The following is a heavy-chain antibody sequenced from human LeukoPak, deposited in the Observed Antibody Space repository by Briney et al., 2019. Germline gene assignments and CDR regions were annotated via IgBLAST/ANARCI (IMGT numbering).Heavy chain of an antibody. CDR1: GYTFTSYD. D-gene: IGHD2-21*02. J-gene: IGHJ3*02. Sequence: ASVKVSCKASGYTFTSYDINWVRQATGQGLDWMGWMSPNSDNRGYEQNFQGRVTMTMDTSISTAYMELSSLRSEDTAVYYCAAIMVVTAGVAFNIWGQGTMVTVSS. CDR2: MSPNSDNR. V-gene: IGHV1-8*01. CDR3: AAIMVVTAGVAFNI.